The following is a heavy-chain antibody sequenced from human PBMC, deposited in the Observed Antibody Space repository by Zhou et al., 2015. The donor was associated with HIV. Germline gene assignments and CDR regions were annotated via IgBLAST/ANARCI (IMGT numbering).Heavy chain of an antibody. CDR3: ARSRTYYDILTGARNQKYYFDY. CDR2: IIPIFGTA. V-gene: IGHV1-69*01. Sequence: QVQLVQSGAGVKKPGSSVKVSCKASGGTFSSYAISWVRQAPGQGLEWMGGIIPIFGTANYAQKFQGRVTITADESTSTAYMELSSLRSEDTAVYYCARSRTYYDILTGARNQKYYFDYWGQGTLVTVSS. CDR1: GGTFSSYA. D-gene: IGHD3-9*01. J-gene: IGHJ4*02.